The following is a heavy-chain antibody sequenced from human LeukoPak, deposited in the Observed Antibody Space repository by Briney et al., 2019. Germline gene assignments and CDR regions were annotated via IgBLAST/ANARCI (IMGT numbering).Heavy chain of an antibody. V-gene: IGHV3-21*04. D-gene: IGHD1-7*01. J-gene: IGHJ3*02. CDR3: AKARNYDLGGTFDI. Sequence: PGGSLRLSCAASGFTFSSYSMNWVRQAPGKGLEWVSSISSSSSYIYYADSVKGRFTISRDNAKNSLYLQMNSLRAEDTALYYCAKARNYDLGGTFDIWGQGTMVTVSS. CDR2: ISSSSSYI. CDR1: GFTFSSYS.